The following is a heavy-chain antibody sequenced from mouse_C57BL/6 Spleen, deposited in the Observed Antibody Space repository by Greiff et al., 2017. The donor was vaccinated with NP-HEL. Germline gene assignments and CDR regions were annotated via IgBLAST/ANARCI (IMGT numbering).Heavy chain of an antibody. Sequence: QVQLKQSGAELMKPGASVKLSCKATGYTFTGYWIEWVKQRPGHGLEWIGEILPGSGSTNYNEKFKGKATFTADTSSNTAYMQLSSLTTEDSAIYYCARFGENDYDGDRFAYWGQGTLVTVSA. J-gene: IGHJ3*01. CDR3: ARFGENDYDGDRFAY. CDR2: ILPGSGST. V-gene: IGHV1-9*01. D-gene: IGHD2-4*01. CDR1: GYTFTGYW.